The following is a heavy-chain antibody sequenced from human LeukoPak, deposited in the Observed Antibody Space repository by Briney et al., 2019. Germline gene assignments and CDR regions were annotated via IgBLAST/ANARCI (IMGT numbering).Heavy chain of an antibody. CDR2: ISAYNGNT. CDR1: GGTFSSYA. J-gene: IGHJ4*02. V-gene: IGHV1-18*01. CDR3: AREPLHYYDSSGYLAPRMDY. D-gene: IGHD3-22*01. Sequence: ASVKVSCKASGGTFSSYAISWVRQAPGQGLEWMGWISAYNGNTNYAQKLQGRVTMTTDTSTSTAYMELRSLRSDDTAVYYCAREPLHYYDSSGYLAPRMDYWGQGTLVTVSS.